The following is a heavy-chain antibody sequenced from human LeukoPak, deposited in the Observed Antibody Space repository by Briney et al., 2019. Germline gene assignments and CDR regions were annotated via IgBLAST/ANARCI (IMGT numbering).Heavy chain of an antibody. V-gene: IGHV3-74*03. CDR1: GFTFSTYW. CDR2: INGGGSTI. J-gene: IGHJ4*02. D-gene: IGHD3-10*01. Sequence: PGGSLRLSCTASGFTFSTYWINWVRQSPGKGLVWVALINGGGSTITHADSVKGRFTISRDNAKNTAYLQMNSLRDEDTAVYFCARDYAGSPDYWGQGTLVTVSA. CDR3: ARDYAGSPDY.